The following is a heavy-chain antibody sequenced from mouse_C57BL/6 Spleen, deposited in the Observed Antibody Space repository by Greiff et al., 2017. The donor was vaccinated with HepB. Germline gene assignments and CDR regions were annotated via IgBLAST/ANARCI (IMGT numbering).Heavy chain of an antibody. J-gene: IGHJ4*01. CDR2: IDPSDSYT. CDR3: ASRGLRGDYYAMDY. CDR1: GYTFTSYW. D-gene: IGHD2-4*01. V-gene: IGHV1-50*01. Sequence: VQLQESGAELVKPGASVKLSCKASGYTFTSYWMQWVKQRPGQGLEWIGEIDPSDSYTNYNQKFKGKATLTVDTSSSTAYMQLSSLTSEDSAVYYCASRGLRGDYYAMDYWGQGTSVTVSS.